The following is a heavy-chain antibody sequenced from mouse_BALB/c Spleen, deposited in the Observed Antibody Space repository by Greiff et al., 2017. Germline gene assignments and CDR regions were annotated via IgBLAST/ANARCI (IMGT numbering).Heavy chain of an antibody. J-gene: IGHJ3*01. Sequence: EVHLVESGPGLVKPSQSLSLTCSVTGYSITSGYYWNWIRQFPGNKLEWMGYISYDGSNNYNPSLKNRISITRDTSKNQFFLKLNSVTTEDTATYYCARGIYYGNSWFAYWGQGTLVTVSA. CDR3: ARGIYYGNSWFAY. CDR1: GYSITSGYY. D-gene: IGHD2-1*01. CDR2: ISYDGSN. V-gene: IGHV3-6*02.